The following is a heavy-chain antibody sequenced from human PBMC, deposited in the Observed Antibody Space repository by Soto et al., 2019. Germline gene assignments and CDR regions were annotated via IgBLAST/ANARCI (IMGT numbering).Heavy chain of an antibody. CDR2: INHSGST. Sequence: SETLSLTCAVYGGSFSGYYWSWIRQPPGKGLEWIGEINHSGSTNYNPSLKSRVTISVDTSKNQFSLKLSSVTAADTAVYYCARRGRTIVVVPAAIGFDYWGQGTLVTVSS. J-gene: IGHJ4*02. CDR1: GGSFSGYY. CDR3: ARRGRTIVVVPAAIGFDY. V-gene: IGHV4-34*01. D-gene: IGHD2-2*01.